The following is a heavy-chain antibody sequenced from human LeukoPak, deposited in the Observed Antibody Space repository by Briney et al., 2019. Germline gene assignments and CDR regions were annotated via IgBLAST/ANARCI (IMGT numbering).Heavy chain of an antibody. CDR2: ISSSSSYI. D-gene: IGHD5-24*01. J-gene: IGHJ2*01. CDR1: GFTFSSYS. CDR3: ARFKGDGYNWHCYFDL. V-gene: IGHV3-21*01. Sequence: PGGSLRLSCAASGFTFSSYSMNWVRQAPGKWLEWVSSISSSSSYIYYADSVKGRFTISRDNAKNSLYLQMNSLRAEDTAVYYCARFKGDGYNWHCYFDLWGRGTLVTVSS.